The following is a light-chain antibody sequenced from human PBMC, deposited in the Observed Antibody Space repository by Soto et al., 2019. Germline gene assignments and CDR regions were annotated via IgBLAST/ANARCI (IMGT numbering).Light chain of an antibody. J-gene: IGKJ2*01. CDR3: QHYNNWPPDFT. V-gene: IGKV3-15*01. CDR2: DAS. CDR1: QSVGTN. Sequence: EIVMTQSPATMSLSPGDRAALSCRASQSVGTNLAWYQQKPGQAPTLLIYDASTRATRLPDRFSGSGSGTEFNLTITSLQSEDFAIYFCQHYNNWPPDFTFGQGTKLEIK.